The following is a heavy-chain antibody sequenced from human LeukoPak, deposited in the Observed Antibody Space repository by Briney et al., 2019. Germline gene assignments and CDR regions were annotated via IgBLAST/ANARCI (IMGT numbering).Heavy chain of an antibody. CDR3: ARVRYNWNHDAFDI. CDR2: INQDGSET. D-gene: IGHD1-1*01. J-gene: IGHJ3*02. V-gene: IGHV3-7*03. CDR1: GFTFSTYW. Sequence: TGGSLRLSCAASGFTFSTYWMSWVRQAPGKGLEWVATINQDGSETYYVDSVKGRFTISRDKAENSLYLQMNTLRAEDTAMYYCARVRYNWNHDAFDIWGQGTMVIVSS.